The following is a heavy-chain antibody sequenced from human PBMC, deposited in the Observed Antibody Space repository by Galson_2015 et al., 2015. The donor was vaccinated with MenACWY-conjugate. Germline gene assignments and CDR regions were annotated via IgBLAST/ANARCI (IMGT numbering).Heavy chain of an antibody. Sequence: SVKVSCKASGYTFTGNYLHWVRQAPGQGLELMGWINPYSGATTYAQKFQGWVTMTRDTSISTAYMELNRLKSDDTAVYYCARKRDCYLDVSGTGTTVAVSS. J-gene: IGHJ6*03. CDR1: GYTFTGNY. CDR2: INPYSGAT. CDR3: ARKRDCYLDV. V-gene: IGHV1-2*04.